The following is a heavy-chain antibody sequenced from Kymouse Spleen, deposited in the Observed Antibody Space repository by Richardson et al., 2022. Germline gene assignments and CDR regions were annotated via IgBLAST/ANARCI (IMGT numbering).Heavy chain of an antibody. D-gene: IGHD1-20*01,IGHD1-7*01. CDR3: ARDYNWNPDAFDI. J-gene: IGHJ3*02. Sequence: QVQLVESGGGVVQPGRSLRLSCAASGFTFSSYGMHWVRQAPGKGLEWVAVIWYDGSNKYYADSVKGRFTISRDNSKNTLYLQMNSLRAEDTAVYYCARDYNWNPDAFDIWGQGTMVTVSS. CDR2: IWYDGSNK. V-gene: IGHV3-33*01. CDR1: GFTFSSYG.